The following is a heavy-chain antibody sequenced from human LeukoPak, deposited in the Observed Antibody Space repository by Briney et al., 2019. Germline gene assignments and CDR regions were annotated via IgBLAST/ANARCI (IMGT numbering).Heavy chain of an antibody. Sequence: ASVKVSCKASGYTFTSYGISWVRQAPGQGLEWMGWMNPNSGNTGYAQKFQGRVTMTRNTSISTAYMEQSSLRSEDTAVYYCARGGGSSRRDAFDIWGQGTMVTVSS. CDR1: GYTFTSYG. CDR3: ARGGGSSRRDAFDI. V-gene: IGHV1-8*02. D-gene: IGHD6-13*01. CDR2: MNPNSGNT. J-gene: IGHJ3*02.